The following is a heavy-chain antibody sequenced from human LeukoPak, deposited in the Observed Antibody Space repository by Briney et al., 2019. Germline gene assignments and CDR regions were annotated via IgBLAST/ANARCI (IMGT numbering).Heavy chain of an antibody. CDR2: INPSGGST. CDR3: ARDREAVAGTDYYYYGMDV. CDR1: GYTFTSYY. D-gene: IGHD6-19*01. V-gene: IGHV1-46*01. J-gene: IGHJ6*02. Sequence: ASVKVSCKASGYTFTSYYMHWVRQAPGQGLEWMGIINPSGGSTSYAQKFQGRVTMTRDTSTSTVYMELSSLRSEDTAVYYCARDREAVAGTDYYYYGMDVWGQGTTVTVS.